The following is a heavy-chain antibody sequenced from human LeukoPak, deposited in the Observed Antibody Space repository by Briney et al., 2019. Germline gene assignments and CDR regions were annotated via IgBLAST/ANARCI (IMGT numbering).Heavy chain of an antibody. D-gene: IGHD6-19*01. CDR1: GFTFDDYA. V-gene: IGHV3-9*01. CDR3: AKEEGAVAPSLFDY. Sequence: PGGSLRLSCAASGFTFDDYAMPWVRQAPGKGLEWVSGISWNSGSIGYADSVKGRFTISRDNAKNSLYLQMNSLRAEDTALYYCAKEEGAVAPSLFDYWGQGTLVTVSS. CDR2: ISWNSGSI. J-gene: IGHJ4*02.